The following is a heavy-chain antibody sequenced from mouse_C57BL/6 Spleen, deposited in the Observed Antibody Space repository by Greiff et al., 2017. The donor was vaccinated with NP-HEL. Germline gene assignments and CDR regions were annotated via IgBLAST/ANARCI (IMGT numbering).Heavy chain of an antibody. CDR2: ISSGGDYI. V-gene: IGHV5-9-1*02. J-gene: IGHJ4*01. Sequence: EVKLQESGEGLVKPGGSLKLSCAASGFTFSSYAMSWVRQTPEKRLEWVAYISSGGDYIYYADTVKGRFTISRDNARNTLYLQMSSLKSEDTAMYYCTRGGDYYGSSDGDYAMDYWGQGTSVTVSS. D-gene: IGHD1-1*01. CDR3: TRGGDYYGSSDGDYAMDY. CDR1: GFTFSSYA.